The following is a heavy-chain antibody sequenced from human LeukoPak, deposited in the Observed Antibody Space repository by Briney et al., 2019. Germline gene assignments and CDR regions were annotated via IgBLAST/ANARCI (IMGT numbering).Heavy chain of an antibody. V-gene: IGHV4-34*12. J-gene: IGHJ3*02. CDR2: IFYSGST. Sequence: SETLSLTCAVYGGSFSGYYWGWIRQPPGKGLEWIGNIFYSGSTYYSPSLKSRVTISLDTSRNQFSLKLTSVTAADTAVHYCAKSNGYGLVDIWGQGTMVTVSS. CDR3: AKSNGYGLVDI. CDR1: GGSFSGYY. D-gene: IGHD3-10*01.